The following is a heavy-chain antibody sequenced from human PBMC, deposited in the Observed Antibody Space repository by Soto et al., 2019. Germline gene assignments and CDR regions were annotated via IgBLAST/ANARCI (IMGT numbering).Heavy chain of an antibody. CDR1: GFTFSSYS. Sequence: EVQLVESGGGLVKPGGSLRLSCAASGFTFSSYSMNWVRQAPGKGLEWVSSISSSSSYIYYADSVKGRFTISRDNAKNSLYLQMNRLRAEDTAVYYCANSLGYCSGGSCYSGYAFDIWGQGTMVTVSS. CDR3: ANSLGYCSGGSCYSGYAFDI. V-gene: IGHV3-21*01. CDR2: ISSSSSYI. D-gene: IGHD2-15*01. J-gene: IGHJ3*02.